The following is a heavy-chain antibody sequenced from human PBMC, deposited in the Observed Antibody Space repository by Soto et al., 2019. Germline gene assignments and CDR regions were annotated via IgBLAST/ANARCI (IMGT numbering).Heavy chain of an antibody. CDR1: GFTFSGYW. Sequence: GGSLRFSCEASGFTFSGYWMSWVRQAPGKGLEWVADIKHDGSVQYYVDSVKGRLTISRDNAKKQLYLQMNGLRAEDTALYYCARAPYSNAWYRFDLWGQGTLVTVSS. CDR2: IKHDGSVQ. D-gene: IGHD4-4*01. CDR3: ARAPYSNAWYRFDL. J-gene: IGHJ4*02. V-gene: IGHV3-7*03.